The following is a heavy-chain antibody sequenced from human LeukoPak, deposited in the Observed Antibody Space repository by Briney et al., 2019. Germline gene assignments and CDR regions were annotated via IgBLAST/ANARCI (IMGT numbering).Heavy chain of an antibody. CDR2: IIPIFGTA. V-gene: IGHV1-69*06. D-gene: IGHD2-2*01. J-gene: IGHJ6*04. CDR1: GGTFSSYA. Sequence: SVKVSCKASGGTFSSYAISWVRQAPGQGLEWMGGIIPIFGTANYAQKFQGRVTITADKSTSTAYMELSSLRSEDTAVYYCASGPDIVVVPAAIGNYYGMDVWGKGTTVTASS. CDR3: ASGPDIVVVPAAIGNYYGMDV.